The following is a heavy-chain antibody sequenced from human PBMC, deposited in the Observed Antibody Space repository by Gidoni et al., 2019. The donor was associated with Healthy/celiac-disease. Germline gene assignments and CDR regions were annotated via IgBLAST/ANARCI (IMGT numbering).Heavy chain of an antibody. CDR3: ARTGGLKWELDY. Sequence: EVPLVESGGVVVQPGGSLRLSCAASGFTFDDYTMHWVRQAPGKGLEWVSLISWDGGSTYYADSVKGRFTISRDNSKNSLYLQMNSLRTEDTALYYCARTGGLKWELDYWGQGALVTGSS. V-gene: IGHV3-43*01. CDR1: GFTFDDYT. J-gene: IGHJ4*02. D-gene: IGHD1-26*01. CDR2: ISWDGGST.